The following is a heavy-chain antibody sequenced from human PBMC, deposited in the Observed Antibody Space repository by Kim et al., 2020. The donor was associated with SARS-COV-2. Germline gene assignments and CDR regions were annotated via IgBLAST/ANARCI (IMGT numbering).Heavy chain of an antibody. Sequence: GRFTISRDNAKNSLYLQMNSLRAEDTALYYCAKDIGGQQWLGYYYYGMDVWGQGTTVTVSS. D-gene: IGHD6-19*01. J-gene: IGHJ6*02. CDR3: AKDIGGQQWLGYYYYGMDV. V-gene: IGHV3-9*01.